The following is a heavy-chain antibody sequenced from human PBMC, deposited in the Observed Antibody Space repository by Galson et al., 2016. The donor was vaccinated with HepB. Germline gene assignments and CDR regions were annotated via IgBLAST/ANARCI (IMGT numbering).Heavy chain of an antibody. CDR1: GYTLTELS. D-gene: IGHD1-26*01. J-gene: IGHJ4*02. V-gene: IGHV1-24*01. CDR3: ATAAPSGSYSLFDY. CDR2: FDPEDDET. Sequence: SCKVSGYTLTELSMHWVRQAPGKGLEWMGGFDPEDDETIYAQKFQGRITMTEDTSTDTAYMELSSLRSEDTAVYYCATAAPSGSYSLFDYWGQGTLVTVSS.